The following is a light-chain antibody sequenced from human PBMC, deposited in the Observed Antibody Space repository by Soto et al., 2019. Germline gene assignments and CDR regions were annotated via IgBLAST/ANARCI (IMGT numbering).Light chain of an antibody. CDR1: QSVSSNY. CDR2: GAS. Sequence: ESVFTQSPGTLSLSPGERATLSCRASQSVSSNYLAWYQQKPGQAPRLLIYGASTRATGIPDRFSGSGSGTDFTLTISRLEPEDSAVYYCQQYGSSPTFGQGTRLEI. CDR3: QQYGSSPT. J-gene: IGKJ5*01. V-gene: IGKV3-20*01.